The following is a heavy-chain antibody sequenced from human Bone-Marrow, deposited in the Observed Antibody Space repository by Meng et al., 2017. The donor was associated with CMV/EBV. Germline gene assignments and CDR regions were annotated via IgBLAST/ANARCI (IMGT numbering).Heavy chain of an antibody. Sequence: GESLKISCAASGFTFSSYTMNWVRQAPGKGLEWVSVIYSDGSTTLYADSVKGRFTVFRANSENTVYLQMSSLRAEDTAIYYCAKDDNGYTGEGGSWGQGTLVTVSS. D-gene: IGHD3-16*01. CDR1: GFTFSSYT. V-gene: IGHV3-23*03. CDR2: IYSDGSTT. CDR3: AKDDNGYTGEGGS. J-gene: IGHJ5*02.